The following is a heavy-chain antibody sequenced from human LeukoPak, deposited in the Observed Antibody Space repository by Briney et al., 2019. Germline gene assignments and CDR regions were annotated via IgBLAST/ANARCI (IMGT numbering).Heavy chain of an antibody. D-gene: IGHD6-19*01. CDR1: GGSISSYY. V-gene: IGHV4-4*07. CDR2: IYTSGST. Sequence: SETLSLTCTVSGGSISSYYWSWIRQPAGKGLEWIGRIYTSGSTNYNPSLKSRVTISVDTSKNQFSLKLSSVTAADTAVYYCARSRTPEAVAGTDFDYWGQGTLVTVSS. CDR3: ARSRTPEAVAGTDFDY. J-gene: IGHJ4*02.